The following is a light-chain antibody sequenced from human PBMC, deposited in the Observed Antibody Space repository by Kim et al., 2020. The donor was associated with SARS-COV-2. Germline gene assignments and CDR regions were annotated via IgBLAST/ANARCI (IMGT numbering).Light chain of an antibody. J-gene: IGLJ2*01. CDR1: SSDVGGYNY. CDR2: DVS. CDR3: SSYTSSSTLV. V-gene: IGLV2-14*03. Sequence: GQSIHISCTGTSSDVGGYNYVSLYPQHPGKAPKLMIYDVSNRPSGVSNRFSGSKSGNTASLTISGLQAEDEADYYCSSYTSSSTLVFGGGTQLTVL.